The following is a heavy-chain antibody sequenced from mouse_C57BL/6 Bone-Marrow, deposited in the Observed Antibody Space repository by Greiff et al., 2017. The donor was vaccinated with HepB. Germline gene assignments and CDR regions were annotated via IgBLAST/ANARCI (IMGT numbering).Heavy chain of an antibody. CDR2: IYPGNSDT. D-gene: IGHD1-1*01. CDR1: GYTFTSYW. Sequence: VQLQQSGTVLARPGASVKMSCKTSGYTFTSYWMNWVKQRPGQGLEWIGAIYPGNSDTSYNQKFKGKAKLTAVTSASTAYMALSSLTNEDSAVYYCTRSPFTTVVATGYFDVWGTGTTVTVSS. V-gene: IGHV1-5*01. J-gene: IGHJ1*03. CDR3: TRSPFTTVVATGYFDV.